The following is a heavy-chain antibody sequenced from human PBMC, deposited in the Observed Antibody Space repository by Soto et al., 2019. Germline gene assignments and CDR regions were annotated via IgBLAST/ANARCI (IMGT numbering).Heavy chain of an antibody. CDR1: GFTFSSYG. CDR3: AKDGPIYYETPGIAVAGSYWYFDL. V-gene: IGHV3-30*18. D-gene: IGHD6-19*01. CDR2: ISYDGSNK. J-gene: IGHJ2*01. Sequence: QVQLVESGGGVVQPGRSLRLSCAASGFTFSSYGMHWVRQAPGKGLEWVAVISYDGSNKYYADSVKGRFTISRDNSKNTLYLQMNSLRAEDTAVYYCAKDGPIYYETPGIAVAGSYWYFDLWGRGTLVTVSS.